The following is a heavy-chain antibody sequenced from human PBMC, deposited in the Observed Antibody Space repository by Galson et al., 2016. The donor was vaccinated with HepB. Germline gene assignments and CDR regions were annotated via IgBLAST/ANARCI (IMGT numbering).Heavy chain of an antibody. CDR2: TYYRSQWFN. CDR3: TRGYMHTGMNV. V-gene: IGHV6-1*01. J-gene: IGHJ6*02. Sequence: CVISGDSVTNDDTIWNWIRQSPSRGLEWLGRTYYRSQWFNEYAVSVESRITINSDTSRNQFSLQLDSVTPDDTAAYFCTRGYMHTGMNVWGQGTTVTVSS. D-gene: IGHD5-18*01. CDR1: GDSVTNDDTI.